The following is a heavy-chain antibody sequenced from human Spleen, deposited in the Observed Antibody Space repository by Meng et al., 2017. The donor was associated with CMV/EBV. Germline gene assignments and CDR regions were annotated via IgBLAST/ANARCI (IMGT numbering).Heavy chain of an antibody. V-gene: IGHV5-51*01. CDR3: ATRYCSSTSCYTFDN. J-gene: IGHJ4*02. D-gene: IGHD2-2*02. CDR1: GHNFTDYW. CDR2: IDPGDSET. Sequence: GHNFTDYWSAWVRQLPGKGLEWMAIIDPGDSETRYSPSFQGQVTISADKSISTAYLQWSSLKASDTAMYYCATRYCSSTSCYTFDNWGQGTLVTVSS.